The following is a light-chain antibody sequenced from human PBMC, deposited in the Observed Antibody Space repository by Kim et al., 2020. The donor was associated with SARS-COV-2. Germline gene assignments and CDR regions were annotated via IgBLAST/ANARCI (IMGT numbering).Light chain of an antibody. Sequence: GQSITIACTGTSSDVGGYNFVSWYQQHPGKAPKLMIYDVSNRPSGVSNRFSGSKSDNTASLIISGLQAEDEADYYCSSYTSSHTVVFGGGTKVTVL. CDR2: DVS. CDR1: SSDVGGYNF. J-gene: IGLJ2*01. V-gene: IGLV2-14*04. CDR3: SSYTSSHTVV.